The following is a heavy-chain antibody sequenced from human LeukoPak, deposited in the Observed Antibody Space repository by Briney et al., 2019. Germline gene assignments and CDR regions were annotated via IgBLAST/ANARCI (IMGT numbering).Heavy chain of an antibody. CDR2: ISSSSSYI. D-gene: IGHD3-16*02. CDR3: ARVREGFSFYYGMDV. Sequence: GGSLRLSCAASGFTFSSYSMNWVRQAPGKGLDWVSSISSSSSYIYYADSVKGRFTISRDNAKNSLYLQMNSLRAEDTAVYYCARVREGFSFYYGMDVWGQGTTVTVSS. V-gene: IGHV3-21*01. J-gene: IGHJ6*02. CDR1: GFTFSSYS.